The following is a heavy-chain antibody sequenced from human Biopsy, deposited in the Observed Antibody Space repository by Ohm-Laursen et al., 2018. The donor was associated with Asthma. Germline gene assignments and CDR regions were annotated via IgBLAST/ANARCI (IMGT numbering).Heavy chain of an antibody. CDR2: IIPIFGTA. CDR1: GGTFSSYA. D-gene: IGHD3-10*01. V-gene: IGHV1-69*13. J-gene: IGHJ6*02. CDR3: ARWGIQGVRFWGMDV. Sequence: SVKVSCKASGGTFSSYAISWVRQAPGQGLEWMGGIIPIFGTANYAQKFQGRVTITADESTSAAYLELSSLRSEDTAVYYCARWGIQGVRFWGMDVWGQGTTVTVSS.